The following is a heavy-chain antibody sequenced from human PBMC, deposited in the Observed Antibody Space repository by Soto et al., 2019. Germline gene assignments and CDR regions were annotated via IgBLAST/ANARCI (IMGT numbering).Heavy chain of an antibody. J-gene: IGHJ6*03. CDR2: ISAYNGNT. Sequence: QVQLVQSGAEVKKPGASVKVSCKASGYTFTSYGISWVRQAPGQGLEWMGWISAYNGNTNYAQKLQGRVTMTTDTSTSTAYMELRILRSDDTAVYYCARDEGPPRVPGYYYYMDVWGKGTTVTVSS. CDR3: ARDEGPPRVPGYYYYMDV. V-gene: IGHV1-18*01. D-gene: IGHD2-2*01. CDR1: GYTFTSYG.